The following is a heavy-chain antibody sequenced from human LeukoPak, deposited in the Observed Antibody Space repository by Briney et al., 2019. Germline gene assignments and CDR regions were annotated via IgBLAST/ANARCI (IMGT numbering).Heavy chain of an antibody. CDR1: GGSISSYY. CDR3: ARTSSSWYGMGSFDY. Sequence: ASETLSLTCTVAGGSISSYYWSWVRQPAGKGLEWIGRIYTSGSTNYTPSLKSRVTMSVHTSKNHFSLNLSSVTAADTAVYYCARTSSSWYGMGSFDYWGQGTLVTVSS. V-gene: IGHV4-4*07. D-gene: IGHD6-13*01. CDR2: IYTSGST. J-gene: IGHJ4*02.